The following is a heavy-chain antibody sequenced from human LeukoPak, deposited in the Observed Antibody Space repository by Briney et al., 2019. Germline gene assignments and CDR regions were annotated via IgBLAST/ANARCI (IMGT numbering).Heavy chain of an antibody. Sequence: GSLRLSCAASGFTFSSYSMNWVRQAPGKGLEWVSSISSSSSYIYYADSVKGRFTISRDNAKNSLYLQMNSLRAEDTAVYYCASCSSSGWYFPFDYWGQGTLVTVSS. V-gene: IGHV3-21*01. CDR3: ASCSSSGWYFPFDY. CDR2: ISSSSSYI. D-gene: IGHD6-19*01. CDR1: GFTFSSYS. J-gene: IGHJ4*02.